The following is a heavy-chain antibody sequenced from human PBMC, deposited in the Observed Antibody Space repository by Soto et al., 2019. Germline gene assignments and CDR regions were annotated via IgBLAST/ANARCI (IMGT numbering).Heavy chain of an antibody. CDR1: GGSISSSSYY. V-gene: IGHV4-39*01. CDR3: ARQMWIQLSYYYYYGMDV. Sequence: SETLSLTCTVSGGSISSSSYYWGWIRQPPGKGLEWIGSIYYSGSTYYNPSLKSRVTISVDTSKNQFSLKLSSVTAADTAVYYCARQMWIQLSYYYYYGMDVWGQGTTVTVS. D-gene: IGHD5-18*01. CDR2: IYYSGST. J-gene: IGHJ6*02.